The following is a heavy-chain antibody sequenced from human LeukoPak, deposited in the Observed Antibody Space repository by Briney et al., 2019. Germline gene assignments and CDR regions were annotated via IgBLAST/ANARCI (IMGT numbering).Heavy chain of an antibody. D-gene: IGHD4-17*01. J-gene: IGHJ4*02. CDR1: GGSFSGYY. Sequence: SETLSLTCAVYGGSFSGYYWSWLRQPPGKGLEWIGEINHSGSTNYYPSLKSPVTISVDTSKNQFSLKLSSVTAADTAVYYCARGGDHLGYWGQGTLVTVSS. V-gene: IGHV4-34*01. CDR2: INHSGST. CDR3: ARGGDHLGY.